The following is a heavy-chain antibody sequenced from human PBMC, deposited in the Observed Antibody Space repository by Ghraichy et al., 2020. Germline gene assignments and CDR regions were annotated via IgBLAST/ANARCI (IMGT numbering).Heavy chain of an antibody. Sequence: GGSLRLSCTASGFTFGDYAMSWVRQAPGKGLEWVGFIRSKAYGGITEYAASVKGRFTISRDDSKSIAYLQMNSLKTEDTAVYYCTRALNGDDVYYFDYWGQGTLGTVSS. CDR2: IRSKAYGGIT. J-gene: IGHJ4*02. V-gene: IGHV3-49*04. CDR3: TRALNGDDVYYFDY. D-gene: IGHD1-1*01. CDR1: GFTFGDYA.